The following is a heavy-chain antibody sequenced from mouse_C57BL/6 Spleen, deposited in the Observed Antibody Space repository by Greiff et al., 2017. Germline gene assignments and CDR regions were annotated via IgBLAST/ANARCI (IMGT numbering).Heavy chain of an antibody. CDR2: IYPGDGDT. J-gene: IGHJ4*01. V-gene: IGHV1-80*01. D-gene: IGHD2-4*01. CDR1: GYAFSSYW. CDR3: AREDYDYDVSYAMDY. Sequence: QVQLQQSGAELVKPGASVKISCKASGYAFSSYWMNWVKQRPGKGLGWIGQIYPGDGDTNYNGKFKGKATLTADKSSSTAYMQLSSLTSEDSAVYFCAREDYDYDVSYAMDYWGQGTSVTVSS.